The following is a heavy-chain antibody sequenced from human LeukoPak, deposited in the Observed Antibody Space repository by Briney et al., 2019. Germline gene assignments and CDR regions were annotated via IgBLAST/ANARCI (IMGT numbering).Heavy chain of an antibody. V-gene: IGHV1-2*02. J-gene: IGHJ4*02. D-gene: IGHD2-21*02. CDR2: INPNSGGT. CDR1: GYTFTDYY. Sequence: ASVKVSCKASGYTFTDYYMHWVRQAPGQGLEWMGWINPNSGGTNYAQKFQGRVTMTRDTSISTAYMELSRLTSDDTAVYYCAREDYIVVVTGRCFVYWGQGTLVTVSS. CDR3: AREDYIVVVTGRCFVY.